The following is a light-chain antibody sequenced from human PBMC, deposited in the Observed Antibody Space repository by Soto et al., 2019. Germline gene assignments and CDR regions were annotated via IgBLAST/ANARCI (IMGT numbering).Light chain of an antibody. Sequence: QSALTQPASVSGSPGQSITISCTGTSSDVGSYNYVSWYQQHPGKALKLMIYGVSDRPSGISSRFSGSKSGNTASLTISGLQTEDEADYYCSSYTDSSTLFGTGTKLTVL. V-gene: IGLV2-14*01. CDR3: SSYTDSSTL. J-gene: IGLJ1*01. CDR2: GVS. CDR1: SSDVGSYNY.